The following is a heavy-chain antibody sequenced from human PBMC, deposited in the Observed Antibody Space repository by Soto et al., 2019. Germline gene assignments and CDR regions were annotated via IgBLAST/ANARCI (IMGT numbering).Heavy chain of an antibody. Sequence: LRLSCAASGFTFRNNVLSWVRQAPGKGLDWVSGITGSGRDTYYADSVKGRFTISRDNSKNMVFLQMNSLRAEDTALYYCAKNGLDNSPSAIDSWGPGTRVTVSS. V-gene: IGHV3-23*01. D-gene: IGHD2-8*01. CDR2: ITGSGRDT. CDR1: GFTFRNNV. J-gene: IGHJ4*02. CDR3: AKNGLDNSPSAIDS.